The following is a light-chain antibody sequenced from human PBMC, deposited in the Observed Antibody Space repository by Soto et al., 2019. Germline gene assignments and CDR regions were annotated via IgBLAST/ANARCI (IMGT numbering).Light chain of an antibody. CDR2: DAS. Sequence: IQMTQSPSTLSACVGDTVTITCRASQTISGWLAWYQQRPGKAPNLLIFDASTLESGVPSRFSGSGSGTTFTLTISSLQSDDFATYYCLQYNGYYRTFGQGTKVDIK. V-gene: IGKV1-5*01. CDR3: LQYNGYYRT. J-gene: IGKJ1*01. CDR1: QTISGW.